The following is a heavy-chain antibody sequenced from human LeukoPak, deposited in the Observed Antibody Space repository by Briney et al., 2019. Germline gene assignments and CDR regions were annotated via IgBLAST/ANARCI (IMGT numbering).Heavy chain of an antibody. CDR1: GYSFTSYW. J-gene: IGHJ5*02. V-gene: IGHV5-51*01. CDR3: ARRNCSGGSCYYPWFDP. D-gene: IGHD2-15*01. Sequence: GESLKISCKGSGYSFTSYWIGWVRQMPGKGLEWMGLIYPGDSDTRYSPSFQGQVTISADKSISTAYLQWSSLKASDTAMYYCARRNCSGGSCYYPWFDPWGQGTLVTVSS. CDR2: IYPGDSDT.